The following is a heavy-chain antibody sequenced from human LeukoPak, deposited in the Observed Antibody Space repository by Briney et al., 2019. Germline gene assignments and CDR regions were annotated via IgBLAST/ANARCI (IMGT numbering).Heavy chain of an antibody. Sequence: ASVKVSCKTSGYSFTGYFMHWVRQAPGQGLERMGWINPNSGDTKYAQRFQGRVTTTRETSINTDYIEMRRLTSDDTAVYYCARVPSMIRGVVNYGMDGWGQGTTVTDSS. CDR2: INPNSGDT. V-gene: IGHV1-2*02. D-gene: IGHD3-10*01. CDR1: GYSFTGYF. J-gene: IGHJ6*02. CDR3: ARVPSMIRGVVNYGMDG.